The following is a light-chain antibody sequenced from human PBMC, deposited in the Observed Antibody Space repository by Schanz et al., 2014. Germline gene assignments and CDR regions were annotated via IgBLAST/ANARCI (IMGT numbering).Light chain of an antibody. CDR1: SSDIGRYNY. CDR3: TSYTSVSTWV. Sequence: QSALTQPPSASGSPGQSVTISCTGTSSDIGRYNYVSWYQHHPGKAPKLMIYEGSRRPSGVSNRFSGSKSGNTASLTISGLQTEDEADYYCTSYTSVSTWVFGGGTKLTVL. J-gene: IGLJ3*02. V-gene: IGLV2-14*01. CDR2: EGS.